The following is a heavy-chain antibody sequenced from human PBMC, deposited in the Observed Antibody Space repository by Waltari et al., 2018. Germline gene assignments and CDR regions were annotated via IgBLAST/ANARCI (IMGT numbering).Heavy chain of an antibody. J-gene: IGHJ4*02. Sequence: DEQLLESGGGLVQPGGSLRLPWAARGFTFSSYASDWVHKAPGKGLGWVSAITGGGITYYADSVRGRFTISRDNSKNTGYLQMNSLRAEDTAVYYCAKERGASRIYYLDYWGQGALVTVSS. CDR3: AKERGASRIYYLDY. D-gene: IGHD3-10*01. V-gene: IGHV3-23*01. CDR1: GFTFSSYA. CDR2: ITGGGIT.